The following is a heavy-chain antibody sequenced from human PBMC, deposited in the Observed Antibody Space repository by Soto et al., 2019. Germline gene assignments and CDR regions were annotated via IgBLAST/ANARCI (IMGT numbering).Heavy chain of an antibody. CDR1: GFTLRTNA. Sequence: QVQVVESGGGVVQPGRSLTLSCAASGFTLRTNAMHWVRQAPGKGLEWVAVILSDGSRKYYSDSAKGRFTISRDTSKNTLYLQMNGLRVADTAVYYCAREGHGDYGDYGAFDIWGQGTMVTVSS. J-gene: IGHJ3*02. CDR2: ILSDGSRK. CDR3: AREGHGDYGDYGAFDI. V-gene: IGHV3-30*04. D-gene: IGHD4-17*01.